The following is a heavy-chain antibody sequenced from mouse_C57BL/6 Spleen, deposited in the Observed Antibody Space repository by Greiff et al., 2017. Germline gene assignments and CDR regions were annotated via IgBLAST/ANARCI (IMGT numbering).Heavy chain of an antibody. CDR2: IYPGSGNT. J-gene: IGHJ2*01. CDR3: ARSRDGYSYFDY. Sequence: QVQLKQSGAELVRPGASVKLSCKASGYTFPDYYINWVKQRPGQGLEWIARIYPGSGNTYYNEKFKGKATLTAEKSSSTAYMQLSSLTSEDSAVYFCARSRDGYSYFDYWGQGTTLTVSS. D-gene: IGHD2-3*01. V-gene: IGHV1-76*01. CDR1: GYTFPDYY.